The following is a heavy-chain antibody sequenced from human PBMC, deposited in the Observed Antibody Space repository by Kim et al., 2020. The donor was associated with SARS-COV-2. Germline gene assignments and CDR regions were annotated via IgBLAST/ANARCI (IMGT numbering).Heavy chain of an antibody. J-gene: IGHJ5*02. Sequence: SETLSLTCSVSGYSITTVSYYWGWIRQSPGKGLQWIGSIYHTGSPYYNPSLKSRVTLSVDTSKNQFSLHMNSVTAADTAAYCCARAWFGEWILGCFDPWG. CDR3: ARAWFGEWILGCFDP. V-gene: IGHV4-39*01. CDR1: GYSITTVSYY. D-gene: IGHD3-10*01. CDR2: IYHTGSP.